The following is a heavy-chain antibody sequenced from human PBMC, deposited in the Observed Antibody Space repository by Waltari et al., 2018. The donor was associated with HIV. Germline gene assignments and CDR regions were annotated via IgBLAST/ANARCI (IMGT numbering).Heavy chain of an antibody. CDR2: MNEYGGSE. CDR1: GFTFDDYG. CDR3: CRGAYQWFGP. V-gene: IGHV3-20*04. D-gene: IGHD3-16*01. J-gene: IGHJ5*02. Sequence: VQLVESGGGVVRPGGSLRLSCAASGFTFDDYGMTWVRQAPGTGLYAVSDMNEYGGSEGHADSVKCRFTIFRANAKNSLYLQVNSLRAEDTAFYYGCRGAYQWFGPWCQGTLVTVSS.